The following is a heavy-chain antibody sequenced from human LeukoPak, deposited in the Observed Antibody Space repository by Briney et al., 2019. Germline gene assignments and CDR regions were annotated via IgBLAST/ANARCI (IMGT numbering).Heavy chain of an antibody. Sequence: GGSLRLSCAASGFTFSSYWLHWVRQAPGKGLVWVSRINSDGSSTSYADSVKGRFTISRDNAKNTLYLQMNSLRAEDTAVYYCAREGSSWSQYLQHWGQGTLVTVSS. J-gene: IGHJ1*01. CDR3: AREGSSWSQYLQH. CDR2: INSDGSST. D-gene: IGHD6-13*01. CDR1: GFTFSSYW. V-gene: IGHV3-74*01.